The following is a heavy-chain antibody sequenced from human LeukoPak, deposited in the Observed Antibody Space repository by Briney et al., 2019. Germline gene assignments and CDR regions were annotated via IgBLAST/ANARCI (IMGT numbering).Heavy chain of an antibody. J-gene: IGHJ4*02. CDR1: GFTFTNAW. CDR2: IKSKSHGGTI. D-gene: IGHD2-21*02. Sequence: GGSLRLSCAASGFTFTNAWMTWVRQAPGKGLEWFGRIKSKSHGGTIDYAAPVKGRFTISRDDSKNTLYLQMNSLRTEDTAVYYCTTDAYCGGDCYTRGGQGTLVTVSS. V-gene: IGHV3-15*01. CDR3: TTDAYCGGDCYTR.